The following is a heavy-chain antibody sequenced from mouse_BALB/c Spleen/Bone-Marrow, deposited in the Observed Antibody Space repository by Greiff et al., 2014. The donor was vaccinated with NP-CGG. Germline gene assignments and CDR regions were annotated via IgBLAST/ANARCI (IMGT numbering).Heavy chain of an antibody. CDR3: ARRVHYYGFYFDY. Sequence: QVQLQQSGPELVKPGASVRISCKASGYTFTSYYIYWVKQRPGQGLEWIGWIYPGNVNTKYNEKFKGKATLTADKSSSTAYMQLSSLTSEDSAVYFCARRVHYYGFYFDYWGQGTTLTVSS. D-gene: IGHD1-2*01. V-gene: IGHV1S56*01. J-gene: IGHJ2*01. CDR1: GYTFTSYY. CDR2: IYPGNVNT.